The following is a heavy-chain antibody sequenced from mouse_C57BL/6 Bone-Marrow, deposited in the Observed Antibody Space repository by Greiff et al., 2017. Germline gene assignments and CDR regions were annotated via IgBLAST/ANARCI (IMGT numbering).Heavy chain of an antibody. Sequence: EVKLVESGGGLVQPGGSLKLSCAASGFTFSDYYMYWVRQTPEKRLEWVAYISNGGGSTYYPDTVKGRFTISRDNAKNTLYRQMSRLKSEDTAMYYCARHDWDWFAYWGQGTLVTVSA. CDR2: ISNGGGST. J-gene: IGHJ3*01. D-gene: IGHD4-1*01. V-gene: IGHV5-12*01. CDR3: ARHDWDWFAY. CDR1: GFTFSDYY.